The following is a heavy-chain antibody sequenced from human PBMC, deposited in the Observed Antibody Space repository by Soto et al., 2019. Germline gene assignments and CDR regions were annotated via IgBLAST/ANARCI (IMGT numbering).Heavy chain of an antibody. CDR2: IYYSGST. Sequence: QLQLQESGPGLVKPSETLSLTCTVSGGSISSSSYYWGWIRQPPGKGLEWIGSIYYSGSTYYNPSLKSRVTISVDTSKNQFSLKLSSVTAADTAVYYCARGERVGYYDSSGYGTLDYWGQGTLVTVSS. V-gene: IGHV4-39*01. D-gene: IGHD3-22*01. CDR3: ARGERVGYYDSSGYGTLDY. CDR1: GGSISSSSYY. J-gene: IGHJ4*02.